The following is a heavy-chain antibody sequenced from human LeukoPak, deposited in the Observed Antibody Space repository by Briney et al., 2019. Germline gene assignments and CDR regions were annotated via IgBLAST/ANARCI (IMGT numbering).Heavy chain of an antibody. CDR3: AREVEAWELPFDY. Sequence: GASVKVSCKASGGTFSSYAISWVRQAPGQGLEWMGRIIPILGIANYAQKFQGRVTITADKSTSTAYMELSSLRSEDTAVYYCAREVEAWELPFDYWGQGTLVTVSS. J-gene: IGHJ4*02. CDR1: GGTFSSYA. CDR2: IIPILGIA. V-gene: IGHV1-69*04. D-gene: IGHD1-26*01.